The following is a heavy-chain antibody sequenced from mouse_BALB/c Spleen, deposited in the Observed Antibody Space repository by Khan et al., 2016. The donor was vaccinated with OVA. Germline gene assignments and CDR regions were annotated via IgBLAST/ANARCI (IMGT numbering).Heavy chain of an antibody. D-gene: IGHD2-1*01. Sequence: EVQLVESGGGLVKPGGSLKLSCEVSGFTFSTYAMSWVRQNSEKRLEWVASISSDGDYTFYLDSVKGRFTISRDNAKNTLYLEMSSLRSDDTAMFYCGRAPYGNFGYWGQGTLVTVSA. J-gene: IGHJ3*02. CDR1: GFTFSTYA. CDR2: ISSDGDYT. V-gene: IGHV5-9-3*01. CDR3: GRAPYGNFGY.